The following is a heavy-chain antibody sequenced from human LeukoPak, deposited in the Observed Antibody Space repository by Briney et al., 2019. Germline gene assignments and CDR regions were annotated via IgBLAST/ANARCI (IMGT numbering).Heavy chain of an antibody. V-gene: IGHV4-38-2*02. J-gene: IGHJ4*02. Sequence: PSETLSLTCAVSGYSISSGYYWGWIRQPPGKGLEWIGSIYHSGSTYYNPSRKSRVTISVDTSKNQFSLKLSSVTAADTAVYYCARDEPGSSSPFDYWGQGTLVTVSS. CDR2: IYHSGST. D-gene: IGHD6-6*01. CDR1: GYSISSGYY. CDR3: ARDEPGSSSPFDY.